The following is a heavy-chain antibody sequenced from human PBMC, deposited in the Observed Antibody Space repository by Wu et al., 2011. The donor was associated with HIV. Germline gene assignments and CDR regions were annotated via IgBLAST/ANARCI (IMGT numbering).Heavy chain of an antibody. CDR1: GGTLSSYA. D-gene: IGHD1-1*01. Sequence: QVQLVQSGAEVKKPGSSVKVSCKASGGTLSSYAISWVRQAPGQGLEWMGRIIPIFGTTNYAQKFQGRVTITADESTSTAYMELSSLRFEDTAVYYCARAIGTTSPYYYHYTDVWGKGTTVTV. CDR2: IIPIFGTT. J-gene: IGHJ6*03. V-gene: IGHV1-69*15. CDR3: ARAIGTTSPYYYHYTDV.